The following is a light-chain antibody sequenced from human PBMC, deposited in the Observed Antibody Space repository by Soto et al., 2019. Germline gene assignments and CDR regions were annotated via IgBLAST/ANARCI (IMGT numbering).Light chain of an antibody. CDR3: CSYAGSSTYV. CDR1: SSDVGSYNL. J-gene: IGLJ1*01. V-gene: IGLV2-23*02. CDR2: GVS. Sequence: QSVLTQPASVSGSPGQSITISCTGTSSDVGSYNLVSWYQQHPGKAPKLMIYGVSKRPSGVSNRFSGSKSGNTASLTISGLQAEDEADYYCCSYAGSSTYVFRTGTKVTVL.